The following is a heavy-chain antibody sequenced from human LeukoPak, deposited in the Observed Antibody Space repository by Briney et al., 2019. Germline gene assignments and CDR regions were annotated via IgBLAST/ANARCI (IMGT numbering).Heavy chain of an antibody. D-gene: IGHD2-2*01. V-gene: IGHV1-8*01. CDR1: GYTFTNYD. CDR3: ARPHCSSTDCHPPEWFDP. CDR2: MNPNSGNT. J-gene: IGHJ5*02. Sequence: GASVKVSCRTSGYTFTNYDINWVRQATGQGLEWMGWMNPNSGNTGYAQEFQGRVTMTRNTSISTAYMELSSLRSEDTAVYYCARPHCSSTDCHPPEWFDPWGQGTLVTVSS.